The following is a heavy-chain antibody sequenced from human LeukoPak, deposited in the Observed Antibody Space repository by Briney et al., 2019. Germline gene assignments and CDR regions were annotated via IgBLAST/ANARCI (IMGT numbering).Heavy chain of an antibody. Sequence: PGGSLRLSCAASGFTFSSYEMDWVRQAPGKGLEWVSYVSSSSSTIYYADSVKGRFTISRDNAKNSLYLQMNSLRAEDTAVYYCAKEVTPDRSGFDAFDIWGQGTMVTVSS. V-gene: IGHV3-48*03. J-gene: IGHJ3*02. CDR1: GFTFSSYE. CDR2: VSSSSSTI. CDR3: AKEVTPDRSGFDAFDI. D-gene: IGHD3-22*01.